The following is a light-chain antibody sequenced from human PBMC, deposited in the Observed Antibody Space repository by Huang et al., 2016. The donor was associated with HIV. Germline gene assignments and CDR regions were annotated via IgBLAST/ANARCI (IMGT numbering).Light chain of an antibody. Sequence: EIVLTQSPATLSLSPGERATLSCRASQSVSSYLAWYQQKPGQAPRLLIYDASNGATGIPARFSGSGSGTDFTLTISSLEPEDFAVYYCQQRSNWPCTFGGGTKVEIK. CDR1: QSVSSY. V-gene: IGKV3-11*01. CDR3: QQRSNWPCT. J-gene: IGKJ4*01. CDR2: DAS.